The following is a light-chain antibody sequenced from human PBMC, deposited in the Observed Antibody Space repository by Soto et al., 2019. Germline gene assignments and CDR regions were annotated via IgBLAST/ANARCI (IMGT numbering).Light chain of an antibody. V-gene: IGKV3-20*01. J-gene: IGKJ1*01. CDR3: QQYGSSSTWT. Sequence: EIVLTQSAGTLSLSPGERATLSCRASQSVSSSYLAWYQQKPGQAPRLLIYGASSRATGIADRFSGSGSGTDFTLTISRLEPEDFAVYYCQQYGSSSTWTFGQGTKVDIK. CDR1: QSVSSSY. CDR2: GAS.